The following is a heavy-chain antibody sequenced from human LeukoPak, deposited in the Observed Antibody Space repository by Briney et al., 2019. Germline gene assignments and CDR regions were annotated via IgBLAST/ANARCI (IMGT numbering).Heavy chain of an antibody. J-gene: IGHJ3*01. Sequence: GGSLRLSCAASRFTVSSNYMSWVRQAPGKGLEWVSVIYSGGSTYYADSVKGRFTISRDNSKNTLYLQMNSLRAEDTAVYYCARPHGGQRGAFDVWGQGRMVTVSS. CDR1: RFTVSSNY. CDR2: IYSGGST. D-gene: IGHD4-23*01. V-gene: IGHV3-66*04. CDR3: ARPHGGQRGAFDV.